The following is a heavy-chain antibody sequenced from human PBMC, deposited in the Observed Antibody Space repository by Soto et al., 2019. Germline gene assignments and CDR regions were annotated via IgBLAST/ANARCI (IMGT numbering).Heavy chain of an antibody. D-gene: IGHD6-13*01. V-gene: IGHV3-9*01. Sequence: GGSLRLSCAASGFTFDDYSMHWVRQAPGKGLEWVSGISCNRGSIGYADSVKGRFTISRDNAKNSLYLQMNSLRAEDTDLYSCAKDIGEQQRVRFDYWGQGTLVTVSS. CDR2: ISCNRGSI. CDR1: GFTFDDYS. CDR3: AKDIGEQQRVRFDY. J-gene: IGHJ4*02.